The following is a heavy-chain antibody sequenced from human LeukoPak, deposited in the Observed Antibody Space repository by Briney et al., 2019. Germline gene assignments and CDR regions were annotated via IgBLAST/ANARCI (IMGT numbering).Heavy chain of an antibody. Sequence: SGPTQVNPTQTLTLTCTFSGFSLSTSGVGVGWIRQPPRKALEWLAPIYWNDDKRYSPSLKSRLTITKDTSKNQVVLTMTNMDPVDTAPYYCAHRPLRFTRGAFDIWGQGTMVTVSS. J-gene: IGHJ3*02. D-gene: IGHD3-3*01. V-gene: IGHV2-5*01. CDR3: AHRPLRFTRGAFDI. CDR2: IYWNDDK. CDR1: GFSLSTSGVG.